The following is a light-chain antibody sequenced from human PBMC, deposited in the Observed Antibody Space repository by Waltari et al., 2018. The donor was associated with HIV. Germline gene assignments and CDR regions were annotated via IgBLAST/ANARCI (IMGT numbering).Light chain of an antibody. CDR1: TSNIGRFN. CDR3: AVWDDSLSAYV. V-gene: IGLV1-44*01. J-gene: IGLJ1*01. CDR2: VKN. Sequence: QSVLTQPHSASGAPGQRVTIPCSGSTSNIGRFNVQWYQQLPQTAPKLLIHVKNSRPPGVPARFSGSTSGTSASLAISGLQSEDEADYYCAVWDDSLSAYVFGPGTTVTV.